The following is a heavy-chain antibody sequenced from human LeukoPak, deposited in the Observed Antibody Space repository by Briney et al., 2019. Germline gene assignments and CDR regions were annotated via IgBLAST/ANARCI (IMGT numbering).Heavy chain of an antibody. CDR1: GFTFSNAW. J-gene: IGHJ6*02. D-gene: IGHD6-13*01. V-gene: IGHV3-15*01. CDR3: TTVSPNGIAAAGRGRYQPPRSYYYYYYGMDV. Sequence: GGSLRLSCAASGFTFSNAWMSWVRQAPGKGLEWVGRIKSKTDGGTTDYAAPVKGRFTISRDDSKNTLYLQMNSLKTEDTAVYYCTTVSPNGIAAAGRGRYQPPRSYYYYYYGMDVWGQGTTVTVSS. CDR2: IKSKTDGGTT.